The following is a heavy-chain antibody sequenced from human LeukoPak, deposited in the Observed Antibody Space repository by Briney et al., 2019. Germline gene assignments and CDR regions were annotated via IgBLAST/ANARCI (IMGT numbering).Heavy chain of an antibody. CDR2: ISGSGGST. D-gene: IGHD3/OR15-3a*01. CDR3: AKGTGFMKGYFDY. V-gene: IGHV3-23*01. Sequence: PGGSLRLSCAASGFTFSSYAMSWVRQAPGKGLEWVSAISGSGGSTYYADSVEGRFTISRDNSKNTLYLQMNSLRAEDTAVYYCAKGTGFMKGYFDYWGQGTLVTVSS. J-gene: IGHJ4*02. CDR1: GFTFSSYA.